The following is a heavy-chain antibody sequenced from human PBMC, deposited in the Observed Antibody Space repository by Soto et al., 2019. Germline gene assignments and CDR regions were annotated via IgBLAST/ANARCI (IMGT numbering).Heavy chain of an antibody. D-gene: IGHD2-15*01. V-gene: IGHV4-4*07. CDR1: GGSMNAHF. Sequence: SETLSLTCTVSGGSMNAHFWSWIRQSAGKGLEWIGHIHISGTTTYNPSLKGRVTMSLDPPKNQLSLKLTSVTAADTAVYYCARINGGSPDFWGQGTLVTFS. CDR2: IHISGTT. CDR3: ARINGGSPDF. J-gene: IGHJ4*02.